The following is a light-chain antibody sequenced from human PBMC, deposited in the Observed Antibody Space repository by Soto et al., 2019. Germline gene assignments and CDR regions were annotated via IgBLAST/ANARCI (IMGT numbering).Light chain of an antibody. CDR2: GNS. Sequence: QSALTQPPSVSGAPGQRVTISCTGSSSNIGAGYDVHWYQQLPGTAPKLLIYGNSNRPSGVPDRFSGSKSGTSASLAITGLQAEDEADYYCQSYDSSFSRVFGTGTKVTVL. J-gene: IGLJ1*01. CDR3: QSYDSSFSRV. CDR1: SSNIGAGYD. V-gene: IGLV1-40*01.